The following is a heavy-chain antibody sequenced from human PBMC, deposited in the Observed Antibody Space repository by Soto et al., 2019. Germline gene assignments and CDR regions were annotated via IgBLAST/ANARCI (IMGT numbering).Heavy chain of an antibody. D-gene: IGHD2-2*02. V-gene: IGHV1-18*01. J-gene: IGHJ4*02. CDR2: ISAYNGNT. CDR1: GYTFTSYG. CDR3: ARDRAVVPAAIANFDY. Sequence: ASVKVSCKASGYTFTSYGISWLRQSPGQGLEWMGWISAYNGNTNYAQKLQGRVTMTTDTSTSTAYMELRSLRSDDTAVYYCARDRAVVPAAIANFDYWGQGTLVTVSS.